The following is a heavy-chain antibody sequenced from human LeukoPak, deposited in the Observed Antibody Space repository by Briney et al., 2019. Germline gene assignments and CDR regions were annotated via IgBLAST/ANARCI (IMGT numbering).Heavy chain of an antibody. Sequence: SETLSLTCTVPDDSISTYYWDWLRQPAGKGLEWIGRIYDSGSGSTNYNPSLKSRVTMSLDTSNNQVSLKLSSVTAADTAVYFCAREGIKYSSSWYVLCWGHGTLVTVSS. D-gene: IGHD6-19*01. V-gene: IGHV4-4*07. CDR2: IYDSGSGST. CDR3: AREGIKYSSSWYVLC. J-gene: IGHJ4*01. CDR1: DDSISTYY.